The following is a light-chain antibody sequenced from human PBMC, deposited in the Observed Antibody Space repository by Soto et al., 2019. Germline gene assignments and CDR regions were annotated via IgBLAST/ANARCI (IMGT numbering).Light chain of an antibody. CDR1: QSVSSN. CDR3: QQYNNWHT. V-gene: IGKV3-15*01. Sequence: EVVLTQSPGTLSLSRGERATLSCRASQSVSSNLAWYQQKPGQAPRLLIYGASTRATGIPARFRGSGSGTEFTLTISSLQSEDFAVYYCQQYNNWHTFGQGTKVDIK. J-gene: IGKJ1*01. CDR2: GAS.